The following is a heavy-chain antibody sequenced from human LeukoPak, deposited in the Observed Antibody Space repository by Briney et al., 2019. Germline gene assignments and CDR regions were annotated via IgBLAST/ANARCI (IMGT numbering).Heavy chain of an antibody. D-gene: IGHD2-8*01. CDR3: ARLPYCTNGVCYAFDI. V-gene: IGHV4-4*07. J-gene: IGHJ3*02. CDR1: GGSISSCY. CDR2: IYTSGST. Sequence: PSETLSLTCTDSGGSISSCYWSWIRQPAGKGLEWIGRIYTSGSTNYNPSLKSRVTMSVDTSKNQFSLKLSSVTAADTAVYYCARLPYCTNGVCYAFDIWGQGTMVTVSS.